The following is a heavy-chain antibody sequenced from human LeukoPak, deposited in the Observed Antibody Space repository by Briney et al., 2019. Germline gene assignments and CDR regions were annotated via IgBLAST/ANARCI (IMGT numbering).Heavy chain of an antibody. J-gene: IGHJ4*02. V-gene: IGHV1-2*02. D-gene: IGHD2-2*02. CDR3: ARAGDGEYCSSTSCYTGGAPFDY. Sequence: ASVKVSSKASGYTFTGYYMHWVRQAPGQGLGWMGWINPNSGGTNYAQKFQGRVTMTRDTSISTAYMELSRLRSDNTAVYYCARAGDGEYCSSTSCYTGGAPFDYWGQGTLVTVSS. CDR2: INPNSGGT. CDR1: GYTFTGYY.